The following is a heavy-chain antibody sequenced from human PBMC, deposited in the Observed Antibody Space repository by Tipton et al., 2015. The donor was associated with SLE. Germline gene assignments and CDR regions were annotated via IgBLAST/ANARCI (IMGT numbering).Heavy chain of an antibody. J-gene: IGHJ4*02. D-gene: IGHD3-3*01. Sequence: SLRLFCAASGFTLSNAWMSWVCQAPGKGLEWVGRIKSKTDGGTTDYAAPVKGRFTISRDDSRNTLYLHMNSLETEDTAVYYCTTLLEWLLWDYWGQGALVTVSS. CDR1: GFTLSNAW. V-gene: IGHV3-15*01. CDR2: IKSKTDGGTT. CDR3: TTLLEWLLWDY.